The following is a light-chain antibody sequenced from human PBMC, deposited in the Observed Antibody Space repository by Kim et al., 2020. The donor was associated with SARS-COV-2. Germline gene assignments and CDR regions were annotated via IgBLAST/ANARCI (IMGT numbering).Light chain of an antibody. CDR2: GAS. J-gene: IGKJ1*01. CDR1: QSVSRSH. CDR3: QQYGSSPRT. V-gene: IGKV3-20*01. Sequence: SPGEGATLSCRASQSVSRSHIAWYQKKPGQAPRLLIYGASSRATGIPDRFSGSGSGTDFTLTISRLEPEDFAVYYCQQYGSSPRTFGQGTKVDIK.